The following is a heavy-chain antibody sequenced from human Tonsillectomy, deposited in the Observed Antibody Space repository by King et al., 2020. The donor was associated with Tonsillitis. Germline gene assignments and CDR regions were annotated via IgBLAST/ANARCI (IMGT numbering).Heavy chain of an antibody. V-gene: IGHV4-34*01. CDR2: INHSGST. CDR3: ARGEYIVVVVAATGWFDP. CDR1: GGSFSGYY. D-gene: IGHD2-15*01. J-gene: IGHJ5*02. Sequence: VQLSQWGAGLLKPSETLSLTCAVYGGSFSGYYWSWIRQPPGKGLEWIGEINHSGSTNYNPSLKSRVTISVDTSKNQFSLKLSSVTAADTAVYYCARGEYIVVVVAATGWFDPWGQGTLVTVSS.